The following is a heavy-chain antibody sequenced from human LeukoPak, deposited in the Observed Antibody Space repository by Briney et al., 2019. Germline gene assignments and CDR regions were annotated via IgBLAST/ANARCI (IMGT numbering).Heavy chain of an antibody. Sequence: ASVKVSCKASGHTFTSNGINWVRQAPGQGLEWMGWISAYNGNTDYAQKLQGRVTMTTDTSTSTAYMELRSLRSDDTAVYYCARDLGYIAVAGTAYYYYGMDVWGQGTTVTVSS. D-gene: IGHD6-19*01. J-gene: IGHJ6*02. CDR2: ISAYNGNT. V-gene: IGHV1-18*01. CDR3: ARDLGYIAVAGTAYYYYGMDV. CDR1: GHTFTSNG.